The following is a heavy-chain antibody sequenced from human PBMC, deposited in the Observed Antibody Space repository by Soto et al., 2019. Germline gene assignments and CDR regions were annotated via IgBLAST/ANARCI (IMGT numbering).Heavy chain of an antibody. J-gene: IGHJ6*02. CDR1: GYTFNTYG. V-gene: IGHV1-18*04. CDR2: ISGYNGYT. Sequence: QAQLVQSGAEVKKPGASVKVSCKTSGYTFNTYGISWVRQVPGQGPEWMGWISGYNGYTKYAQKFQGRVTMTTDTSTRTAYMDMGTLRSYCAAVYYCARPSTMVGRNEVDVWGQGTTVMVSS. CDR3: ARPSTMVGRNEVDV. D-gene: IGHD1-1*01.